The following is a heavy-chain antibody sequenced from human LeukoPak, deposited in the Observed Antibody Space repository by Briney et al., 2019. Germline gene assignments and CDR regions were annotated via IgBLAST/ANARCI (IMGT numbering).Heavy chain of an antibody. CDR1: GGSISSGDYY. J-gene: IGHJ5*02. CDR2: IYYCGST. CDR3: ARVWNRGWLDP. V-gene: IGHV4-30-4*08. Sequence: SETLSLTCTVSGGSISSGDYYWSWIRQPPGKGLEWIGYIYYCGSTYYNPSLKSRVTISEDTSKNQFSLKLSSVTAADTAVYYCARVWNRGWLDPWGQGTLVTVSS. D-gene: IGHD7-27*01.